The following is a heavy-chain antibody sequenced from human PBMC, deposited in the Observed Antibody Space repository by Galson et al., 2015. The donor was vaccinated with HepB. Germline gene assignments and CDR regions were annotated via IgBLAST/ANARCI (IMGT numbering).Heavy chain of an antibody. CDR2: ISWNSGSI. D-gene: IGHD1-26*01. J-gene: IGHJ4*02. CDR1: GFTFDDYA. Sequence: SLRLSCAASGFTFDDYAMHWVRQAPGKGLEWVSGISWNSGSIGYADSVKGRFTISRDNAKNSLYLQMNSLRAEDTALYYCAKDIIRGGITRIVGATRGGRRFNGGWYWGQGTLVTVSS. V-gene: IGHV3-9*01. CDR3: AKDIIRGGITRIVGATRGGRRFNGGWY.